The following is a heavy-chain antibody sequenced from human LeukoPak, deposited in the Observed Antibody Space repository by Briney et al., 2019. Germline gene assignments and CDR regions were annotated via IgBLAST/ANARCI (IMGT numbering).Heavy chain of an antibody. CDR2: INPNSGGT. Sequence: GASVKVSCKASGYTFTGYYMHWVRQAPGQGLEWMGWINPNSGGTNYAQKFQGRVTMTRDTSISTAYMELSRLRSDDTAVYYCARAYSSSWYLVWFDPWGQGTLVTVSS. CDR1: GYTFTGYY. J-gene: IGHJ5*02. D-gene: IGHD6-13*01. CDR3: ARAYSSSWYLVWFDP. V-gene: IGHV1-2*02.